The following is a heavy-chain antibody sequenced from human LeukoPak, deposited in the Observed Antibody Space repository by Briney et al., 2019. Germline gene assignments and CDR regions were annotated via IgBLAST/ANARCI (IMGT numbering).Heavy chain of an antibody. Sequence: ASVKVSCKASGYRFTDYYVHWVRQAPGQGLEWMGRVSPDSGGTNYAQKFQGRVTMTTDTTISTACMELSRLRSDDTAVYYCASGLNSRSTSCWGQGTRVTVSS. CDR2: VSPDSGGT. CDR1: GYRFTDYY. J-gene: IGHJ4*02. D-gene: IGHD6-13*01. CDR3: ASGLNSRSTSC. V-gene: IGHV1-2*02.